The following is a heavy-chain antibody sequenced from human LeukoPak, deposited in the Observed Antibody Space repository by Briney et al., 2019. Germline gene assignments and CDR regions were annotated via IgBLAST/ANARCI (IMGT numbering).Heavy chain of an antibody. V-gene: IGHV4-59*01. CDR3: ARVVGATGSSDY. D-gene: IGHD1-26*01. J-gene: IGHJ4*02. Sequence: SETLSPTRSVSLVPISRVLLSWIPQPPRKGLGWIGYIYYIGSTNYNPSLKSRIAISVDTSKSHFSLKLSSVTAADTVVYYCARVVGATGSSDYWGQGTLVTVSS. CDR2: IYYIGST. CDR1: LVPISRVL.